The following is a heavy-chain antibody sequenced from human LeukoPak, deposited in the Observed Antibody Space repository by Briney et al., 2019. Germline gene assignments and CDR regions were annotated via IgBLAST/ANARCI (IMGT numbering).Heavy chain of an antibody. V-gene: IGHV3-7*03. CDR3: AANYYDSSGFPPSFDY. D-gene: IGHD3-22*01. CDR1: GFTFSSYW. J-gene: IGHJ4*02. Sequence: PGGSLRLSCAASGFTFSSYWMSWVRQAPGKGLEWVANIKQDGSEKYYVDSVKGRFTISRDNAENSLYLQMNSLRAEDTAVYYCAANYYDSSGFPPSFDYWGQGTLVAVSS. CDR2: IKQDGSEK.